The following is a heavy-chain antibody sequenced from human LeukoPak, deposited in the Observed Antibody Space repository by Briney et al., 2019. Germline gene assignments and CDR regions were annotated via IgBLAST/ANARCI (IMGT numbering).Heavy chain of an antibody. V-gene: IGHV3-21*01. Sequence: GGSLRLSCAASGFTFNSYSMNWVRQAPGKGLEWVSSISSSSSYIYYADSVKGRFTISRDNAKNSLYLQMNSLRAEDTAVYYCASDRIAAAGRAGVDYWGQGTLVTVSS. CDR2: ISSSSSYI. D-gene: IGHD6-13*01. CDR1: GFTFNSYS. CDR3: ASDRIAAAGRAGVDY. J-gene: IGHJ4*02.